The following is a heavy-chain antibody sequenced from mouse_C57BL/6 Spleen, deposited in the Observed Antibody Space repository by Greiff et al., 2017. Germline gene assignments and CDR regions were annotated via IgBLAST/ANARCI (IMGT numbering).Heavy chain of an antibody. CDR3: ARSAYYDYDGNNAMDY. J-gene: IGHJ4*01. D-gene: IGHD2-4*01. V-gene: IGHV1-20*01. Sequence: VQLQQSGPELVKPGDSVKISCKASGYSFTGYFMNWVMQSHGQSLEWIGRINPYNGDTFYNQKFQGKATLTVDKSSSTAHLELRRLTSEDSAVYYGARSAYYDYDGNNAMDYWGQGTSVTVSS. CDR1: GYSFTGYF. CDR2: INPYNGDT.